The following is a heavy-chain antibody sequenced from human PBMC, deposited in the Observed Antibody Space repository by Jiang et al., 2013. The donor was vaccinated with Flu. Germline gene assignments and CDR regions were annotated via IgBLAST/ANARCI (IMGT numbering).Heavy chain of an antibody. CDR1: GFTFSDYY. V-gene: IGHV3-11*04. Sequence: VQLLESGGGLVKPGGSLRLSCAASGFTFSDYYMSWIRQAPGKGLEWVSYISSSGSTIYYADSVKGRFTISRDNAKNSLYLQMNSLRAEDTAVYYCAREGGNSSSWYNGVTVDYWGQGTLVTVSS. D-gene: IGHD6-13*01. J-gene: IGHJ4*02. CDR2: ISSSGSTI. CDR3: AREGGNSSSWYNGVTVDY.